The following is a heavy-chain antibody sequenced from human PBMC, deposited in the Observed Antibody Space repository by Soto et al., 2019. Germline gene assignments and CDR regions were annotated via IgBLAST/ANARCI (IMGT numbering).Heavy chain of an antibody. V-gene: IGHV1-8*01. Sequence: QAQLVQSGAEVKKPGASVKVSCKASGYTFSTYDINWVRQASGQGLEWLGWMNPKSCQTGYTQKFQGRVTMNANTSMSTAYMELSSLRSEDTAVYYCARDIAPAQDWFGPWGQGTLVTVAS. J-gene: IGHJ5*02. CDR2: MNPKSCQT. D-gene: IGHD6-13*01. CDR1: GYTFSTYD. CDR3: ARDIAPAQDWFGP.